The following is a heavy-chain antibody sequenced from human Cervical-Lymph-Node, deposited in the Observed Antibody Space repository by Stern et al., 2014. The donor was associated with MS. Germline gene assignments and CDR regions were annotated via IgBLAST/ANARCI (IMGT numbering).Heavy chain of an antibody. Sequence: QVQLQQWGAGLLKPSETLSLTCAVYGGSFSGYYWSWIRQPPGKGLEWIGEINHSGSTNYNPSLKSRVTISVDTSKNQFSLKLSSVTAADTAVYYCAREGGSSGYYPFDYWGQGTLVTVSS. V-gene: IGHV4-34*01. CDR1: GGSFSGYY. D-gene: IGHD3-22*01. J-gene: IGHJ4*02. CDR2: INHSGST. CDR3: AREGGSSGYYPFDY.